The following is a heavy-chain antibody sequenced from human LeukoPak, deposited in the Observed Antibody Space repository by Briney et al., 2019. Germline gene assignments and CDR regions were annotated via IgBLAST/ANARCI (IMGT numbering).Heavy chain of an antibody. D-gene: IGHD6-13*01. CDR2: ISSSGSTI. Sequence: GGSLRLSCAASGFTFSDYYMSWIRQAPGKGLEWVSYISSSGSTIYYADSVKGRFTISRDNAKNLLYLQMNSLRAEDTAVYYCARVEAAAAFDYWGQGTLVTVSS. V-gene: IGHV3-11*01. J-gene: IGHJ4*02. CDR1: GFTFSDYY. CDR3: ARVEAAAAFDY.